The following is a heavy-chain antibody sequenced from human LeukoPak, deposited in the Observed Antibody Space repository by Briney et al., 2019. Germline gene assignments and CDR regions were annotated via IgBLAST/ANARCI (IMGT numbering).Heavy chain of an antibody. D-gene: IGHD6-19*01. J-gene: IGHJ4*02. Sequence: PGGSLRLSCAASRFSFSTYPMGWVRQAPGKGLEWVSGISASGDVTFHADPVKGRFTISRDNSKNTLYLQMTSLRAEDTAVYYCARDDTAVAGTELDYWGQGTLVTVSS. CDR2: ISASGDVT. CDR3: ARDDTAVAGTELDY. V-gene: IGHV3-23*01. CDR1: RFSFSTYP.